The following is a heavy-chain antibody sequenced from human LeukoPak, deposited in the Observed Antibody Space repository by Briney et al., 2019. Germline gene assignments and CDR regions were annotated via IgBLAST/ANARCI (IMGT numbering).Heavy chain of an antibody. CDR3: AKGFEQWLTYFDF. J-gene: IGHJ4*02. V-gene: IGHV3-23*01. Sequence: GGSLRLSCTASGFTFGGYAMSWVRQAPGKGLEWVSATSGSGGTTYYADSVKGRFTISRDNSKNTLYLQMNSLRADDTAVYYCAKGFEQWLTYFDFWGQGTLVTVSS. CDR1: GFTFGGYA. D-gene: IGHD6-19*01. CDR2: TSGSGGTT.